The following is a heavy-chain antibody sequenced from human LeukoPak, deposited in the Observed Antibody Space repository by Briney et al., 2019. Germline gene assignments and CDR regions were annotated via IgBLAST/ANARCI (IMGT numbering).Heavy chain of an antibody. CDR2: INHSGST. Sequence: PSETLSLTCAVYGGSFSGYYWSWIRQPPGKGLEWIGEINHSGSTNYNPSLKSRVTMSVDTSKNQFSLKLNSVTAADTAVYYCARDYDVLTAYPPTQLFDPWGQGTLVTVSS. CDR1: GGSFSGYY. V-gene: IGHV4-34*01. D-gene: IGHD3-9*01. CDR3: ARDYDVLTAYPPTQLFDP. J-gene: IGHJ5*02.